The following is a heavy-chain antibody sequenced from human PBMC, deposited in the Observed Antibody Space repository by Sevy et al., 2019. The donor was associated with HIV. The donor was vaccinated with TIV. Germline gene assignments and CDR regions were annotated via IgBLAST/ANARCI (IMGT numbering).Heavy chain of an antibody. D-gene: IGHD5-18*01. CDR3: ATVVQLWSPYYFDY. CDR2: FDPEDGET. J-gene: IGHJ4*02. V-gene: IGHV1-24*01. CDR1: VYTLTELS. Sequence: ASVKVSCKVSVYTLTELSMHWVRQAPGKGLEWMGGFDPEDGETIYAQKFQGRVTMTEDTSTDTAYMELSSLRSEDTAVYYCATVVQLWSPYYFDYWGQGTLVTVSS.